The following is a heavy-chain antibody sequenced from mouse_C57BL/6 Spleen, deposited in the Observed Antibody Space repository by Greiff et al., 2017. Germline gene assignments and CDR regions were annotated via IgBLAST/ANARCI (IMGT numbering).Heavy chain of an antibody. V-gene: IGHV1-18*01. CDR3: ARGGGSSSYWYFDV. CDR1: GYTFTDYN. CDR2: INPNNGGT. Sequence: EVQLQQSGPELVKPGASVKIPCKASGYTFTDYNMDWVKQSHGKSLEWIGDINPNNGGTISKQKFKGKATLTVDRYSSTAYMELRSLTSEDTAVYYCARGGGSSSYWYFDVWGTGTTVTVSS. J-gene: IGHJ1*03. D-gene: IGHD1-1*01.